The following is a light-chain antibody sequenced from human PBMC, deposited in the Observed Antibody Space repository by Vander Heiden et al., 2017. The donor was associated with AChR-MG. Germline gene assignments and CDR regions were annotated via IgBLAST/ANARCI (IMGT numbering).Light chain of an antibody. CDR2: SNY. CDR3: GTWDDSLTGWV. J-gene: IGLJ3*02. Sequence: QSVLTQPPSASGTPGQRVAISCSGSSSNLGTSTVNWYQQLPGTAPKLLIYSNYQRPSGVPDRFSASKSVTSASLAISGLQSEDEAEYYCGTWDDSLTGWVFGGGTKLTVL. V-gene: IGLV1-44*01. CDR1: SSNLGTST.